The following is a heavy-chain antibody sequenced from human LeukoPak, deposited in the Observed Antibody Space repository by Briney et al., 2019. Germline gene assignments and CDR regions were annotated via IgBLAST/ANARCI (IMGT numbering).Heavy chain of an antibody. CDR3: ARTSYCYDTSGYDWYFAP. J-gene: IGHJ2*01. CDR2: IYYSGTT. V-gene: IGHV4-59*08. CDR1: GDSISDYY. Sequence: SETLSLTCTVSGDSISDYYWSWIRQPPGKGLEWIGYIYYSGTTKYNPSLKSRVTLSVDTSKNQFSLNLSSVTAADTAVYYCARTSYCYDTSGYDWYFAPWGRGTLVTVSS. D-gene: IGHD3-22*01.